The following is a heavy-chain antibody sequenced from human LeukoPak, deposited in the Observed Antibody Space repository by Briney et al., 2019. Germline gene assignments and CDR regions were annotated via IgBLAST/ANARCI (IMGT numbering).Heavy chain of an antibody. V-gene: IGHV3-7*01. D-gene: IGHD2-8*01. CDR2: IQQDGSNK. CDR3: ARHCSNGVCLDY. Sequence: GGSLRLSCVASGFTFSGFWMSWVRQAPAKGLEWVATIQQDGSNKYYVDSVKGRFTISRDNAKHSLYLQMNSLRAEDTAVYYCARHCSNGVCLDYWGQGTLVTVSS. J-gene: IGHJ4*02. CDR1: GFTFSGFW.